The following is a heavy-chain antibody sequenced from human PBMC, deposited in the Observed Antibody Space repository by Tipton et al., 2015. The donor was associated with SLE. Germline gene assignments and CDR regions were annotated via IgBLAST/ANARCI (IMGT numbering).Heavy chain of an antibody. CDR2: IDSSSSYI. CDR1: GFTFSSYS. J-gene: IGHJ4*02. Sequence: SLRLSCAASGFTFSSYSMNWFRQAPGKGLEWVSSIDSSSSYIYYADSMKGRFTTSRDNAQNSLYLHMNSLRAEDTAVYYCARGLPNFDYWGQGTLVTVSS. V-gene: IGHV3-21*03. CDR3: ARGLPNFDY.